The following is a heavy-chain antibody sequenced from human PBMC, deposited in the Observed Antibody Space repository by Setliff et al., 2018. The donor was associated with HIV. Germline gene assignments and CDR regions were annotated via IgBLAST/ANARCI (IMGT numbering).Heavy chain of an antibody. CDR2: IYPGDSDA. CDR3: ARMGEYSSSGGAFDI. J-gene: IGHJ3*02. D-gene: IGHD6-6*01. Sequence: PGESLKISCKGSGYSFTSYWIGWVRQMPGKGLEWMGIIYPGDSDARYSPSFQGQVTISADKSISTAYLQWSSLKASDTAMYYCARMGEYSSSGGAFDIWGQGTMVTVSS. CDR1: GYSFTSYW. V-gene: IGHV5-51*01.